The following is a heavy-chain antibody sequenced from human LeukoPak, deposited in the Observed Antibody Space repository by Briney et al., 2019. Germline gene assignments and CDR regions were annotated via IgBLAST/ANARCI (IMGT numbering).Heavy chain of an antibody. D-gene: IGHD6-13*01. CDR2: INHSGST. CDR3: ARAPITAGGNFDL. CDR1: GGSFSGYY. J-gene: IGHJ2*01. Sequence: PSETLSLTCAVYGGSFSGYYWSWIRQPPGKGLEWIGEINHSGSTNYNPSLKSRVTMSVETSQNQFSLKVGSVTAADTAVYYCARAPITAGGNFDLWGRGTLVTVSS. V-gene: IGHV4-34*01.